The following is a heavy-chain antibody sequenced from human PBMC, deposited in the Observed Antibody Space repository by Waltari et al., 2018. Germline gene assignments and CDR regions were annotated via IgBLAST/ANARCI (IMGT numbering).Heavy chain of an antibody. D-gene: IGHD6-13*01. J-gene: IGHJ6*02. V-gene: IGHV4-59*01. Sequence: QVQLQESCPGLVKPSETLSLTCTVSGGSISSYYWSRIRRPPGKGLEWIGYIYYSGSTNYNPALKSRVTISVDTSKNQFSLKLSSVTAADTAVYYCARDRYSSSRFGMDVWGQGTTVTVSS. CDR1: GGSISSYY. CDR2: IYYSGST. CDR3: ARDRYSSSRFGMDV.